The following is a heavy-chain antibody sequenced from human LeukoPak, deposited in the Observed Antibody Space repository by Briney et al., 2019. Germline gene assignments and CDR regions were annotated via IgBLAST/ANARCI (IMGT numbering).Heavy chain of an antibody. CDR3: ARQYSSGWYGVDY. V-gene: IGHV3-48*03. CDR1: GFTFSSYE. Sequence: GGSLRLSCAASGFTFSSYEMNWVRQAPGKGLEWVSYISSSGSTIYYADSVKGRFTISRDNAKNSLYLQMNSLRAEDTAVCYCARQYSSGWYGVDYWGQGTLVTVSS. D-gene: IGHD6-19*01. J-gene: IGHJ4*02. CDR2: ISSSGSTI.